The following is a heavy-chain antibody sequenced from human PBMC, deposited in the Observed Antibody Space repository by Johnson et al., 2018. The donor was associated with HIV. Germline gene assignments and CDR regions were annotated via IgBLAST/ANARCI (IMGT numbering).Heavy chain of an antibody. D-gene: IGHD2-15*01. Sequence: QVQLVESGGGVVQPGRSLRLSCAASGFTFSSYAMHRVRQAPGKGLEWVAVISYDGSNKYYADSVKGRFTISRDNSKNTLYLQMNSLRAEDTAVYYCARGYCSGGSCYSEYAFDIWGQGTMVTVSS. CDR3: ARGYCSGGSCYSEYAFDI. CDR2: ISYDGSNK. J-gene: IGHJ3*02. V-gene: IGHV3-30-3*01. CDR1: GFTFSSYA.